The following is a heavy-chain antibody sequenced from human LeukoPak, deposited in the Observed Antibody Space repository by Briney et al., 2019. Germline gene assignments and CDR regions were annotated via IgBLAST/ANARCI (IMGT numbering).Heavy chain of an antibody. CDR2: INHSGST. Sequence: SETLSLTCAVYGGSFSGYYWSWIRQPPGKGLEWIGEINHSGSTNYNPSLKSRVTISVDTSENQFSLKLSSVTAADTAVYYCARGRNGRVPGPFDYWGQGTLVTVSS. J-gene: IGHJ4*02. CDR1: GGSFSGYY. CDR3: ARGRNGRVPGPFDY. D-gene: IGHD2-2*01. V-gene: IGHV4-34*01.